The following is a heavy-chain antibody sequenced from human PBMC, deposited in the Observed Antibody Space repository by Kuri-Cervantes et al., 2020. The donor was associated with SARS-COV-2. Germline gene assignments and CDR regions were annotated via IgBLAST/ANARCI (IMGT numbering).Heavy chain of an antibody. CDR2: IYHSGST. J-gene: IGHJ4*02. V-gene: IGHV4-34*01. CDR3: ARDRDGYNDFPFDY. CDR1: GGSFSGYY. Sequence: SQTLSLTCAVYGGSFSGYYWSWIRQPPGKGLEWIGSIYHSGSTYYNPSLKSRVTISVDTSKNQFSLKLSSVTAADTAVYYCARDRDGYNDFPFDYWGQGTLVTVSS. D-gene: IGHD5-24*01.